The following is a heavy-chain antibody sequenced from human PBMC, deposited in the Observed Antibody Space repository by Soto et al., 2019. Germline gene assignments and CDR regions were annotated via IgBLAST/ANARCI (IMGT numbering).Heavy chain of an antibody. D-gene: IGHD3-3*01. V-gene: IGHV3-23*01. CDR2: ISSNGVST. CDR3: AKITVRQWLLSRYFDY. CDR1: GFTFSDYS. Sequence: GGSLRLSCAASGFTFSDYSMSWVRQAPGKGLQWVSGISSNGVSTYYADSVKGRFTISRDNSKNTLFLQMNSLRAEDTAVYYCAKITVRQWLLSRYFDYWGQGSPVTVSS. J-gene: IGHJ4*02.